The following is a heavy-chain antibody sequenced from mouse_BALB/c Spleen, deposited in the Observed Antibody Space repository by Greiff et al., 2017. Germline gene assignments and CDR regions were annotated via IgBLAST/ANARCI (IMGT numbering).Heavy chain of an antibody. CDR1: GYTFTSYW. CDR2: IYPGNSDT. D-gene: IGHD1-1*01. CDR3: TRPLYYYGSSPYYFDY. J-gene: IGHJ2*01. Sequence: DVKLVESGTVLARPGASVKMSCKASGYTFTSYWMHWVQQRPGQGLEWIGAIYPGNSDTSYNQKFKGKAKLTAVTSTSTAYMELSSLTNEDSAVYYCTRPLYYYGSSPYYFDYWGQGTTLTVSS. V-gene: IGHV1-5*01.